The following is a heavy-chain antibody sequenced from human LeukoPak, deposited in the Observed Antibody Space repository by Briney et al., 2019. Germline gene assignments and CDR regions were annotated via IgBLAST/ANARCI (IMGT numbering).Heavy chain of an antibody. CDR2: IGSSVDTT. CDR1: GFTFSTYT. J-gene: IGHJ4*02. CDR3: ARRGYTSGWDY. V-gene: IGHV3-23*01. Sequence: GGSLRLSCAASGFTFSTYTMSWVRQAPGKGLEWVSVIGSSVDTTYYADSVKGRFTISRDNAKNSLYLQMNSLRAEDTAVYYCARRGYTSGWDYWGQGTLVTVSS. D-gene: IGHD6-19*01.